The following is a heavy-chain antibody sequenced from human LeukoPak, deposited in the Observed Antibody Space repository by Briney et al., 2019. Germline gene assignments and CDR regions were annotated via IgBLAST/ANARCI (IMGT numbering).Heavy chain of an antibody. V-gene: IGHV3-23*01. CDR1: GFTFSNYA. J-gene: IGHJ3*01. D-gene: IGHD4-17*01. CDR3: AKDPNGDHVGALDF. Sequence: PGGSLRLSCAASGFTFSNYAMIWVRQAPGKGLEWVSAIGGGGGNTYYAESVKGRFTISRDNSKNTLFLQMNSLRADDTAVYYCAKDPNGDHVGALDFWGQGTMVSVSS. CDR2: IGGGGGNT.